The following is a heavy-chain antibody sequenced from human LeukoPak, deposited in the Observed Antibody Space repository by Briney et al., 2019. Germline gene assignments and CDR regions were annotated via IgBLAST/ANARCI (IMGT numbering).Heavy chain of an antibody. CDR2: IYSGGST. CDR3: ASSRYFDWLLNY. D-gene: IGHD3-9*01. V-gene: IGHV3-53*01. CDR1: GFAVSSNY. J-gene: IGHJ4*02. Sequence: GGSLRLSCAASGFAVSSNYMSWVRQAPGKGLEWVSVIYSGGSTYYADSVKGRFTISRDNSKNTLYLQMNSLRAEDTAVYYCASSRYFDWLLNYWGQGTLVTVSS.